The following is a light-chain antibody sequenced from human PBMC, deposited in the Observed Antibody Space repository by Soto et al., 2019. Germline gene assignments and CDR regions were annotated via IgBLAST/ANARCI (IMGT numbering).Light chain of an antibody. Sequence: ENVLTQSPGTLSLSPGERVTLSCRASQSVSSSYLAWYQQKPGQAPRLLIYGASNRATGIPDRFSGSGSGTDFTLTISRLEPEDFAVYYCQQYGSSLSITFGQGTRLEIK. CDR3: QQYGSSLSIT. CDR1: QSVSSSY. J-gene: IGKJ5*01. V-gene: IGKV3-20*01. CDR2: GAS.